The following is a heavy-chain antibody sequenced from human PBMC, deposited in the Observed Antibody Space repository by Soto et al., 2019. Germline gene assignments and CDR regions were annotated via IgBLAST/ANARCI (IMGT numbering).Heavy chain of an antibody. V-gene: IGHV4-59*08. CDR2: IYYSGST. CDR3: VRTIAVAAYDY. D-gene: IGHD6-19*01. CDR1: GGSISSYY. Sequence: SETLSLTCTVSGGSISSYYWSWIRQPPGKGLEWIGYIYYSGSTNYNPSLKSRVTISVDTSKNQFSLKLSSVTAADTAVYYCVRTIAVAAYDYWGQGTLVTVSS. J-gene: IGHJ4*02.